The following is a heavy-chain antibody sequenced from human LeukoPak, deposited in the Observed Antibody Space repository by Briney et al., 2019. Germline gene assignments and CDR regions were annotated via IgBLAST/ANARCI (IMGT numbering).Heavy chain of an antibody. Sequence: SVKVSCKASGGTFSSYAISWVRQAPGQGLEWMGGIIPIFGTANYAQKFQGRVTITANKSTSTAYMELSSLRSEDTAVYYCARGRTGIAAAGTSDYYHGMDVWGKGTTVTVSS. CDR3: ARGRTGIAAAGTSDYYHGMDV. D-gene: IGHD6-13*01. V-gene: IGHV1-69*06. CDR1: GGTFSSYA. CDR2: IIPIFGTA. J-gene: IGHJ6*04.